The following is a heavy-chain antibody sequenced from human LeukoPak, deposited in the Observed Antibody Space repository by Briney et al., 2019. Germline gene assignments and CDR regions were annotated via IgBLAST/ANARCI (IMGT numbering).Heavy chain of an antibody. V-gene: IGHV3-11*03. D-gene: IGHD2-15*01. CDR1: GFTFSDYY. CDR2: INSSSSYT. CDR3: ARSIGYDIVGCGD. J-gene: IGHJ4*02. Sequence: GGSLRLSCAASGFTFSDYYRSWIRQPPGKGLEWVSDINSSSSYTYYADSVKGRFTISRDNAKNSLYLQMNSLRAEDTAVYYCARSIGYDIVGCGDWGQGTLVTVSS.